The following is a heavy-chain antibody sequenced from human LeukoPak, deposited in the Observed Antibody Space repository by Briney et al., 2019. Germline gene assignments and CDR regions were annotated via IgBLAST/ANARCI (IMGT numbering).Heavy chain of an antibody. CDR2: IRYDGSNK. V-gene: IGHV3-30*02. CDR3: AKNNLIAVAANFDY. Sequence: GSLRLSCAASGFTFSSYGMHWVRQAPGNGLEWVAFIRYDGSNKYYADSVKGRFTISRDNSKNTLYLQMNSLRAEDTAVYYCAKNNLIAVAANFDYWGQGTLVTVSS. J-gene: IGHJ4*02. CDR1: GFTFSSYG. D-gene: IGHD6-19*01.